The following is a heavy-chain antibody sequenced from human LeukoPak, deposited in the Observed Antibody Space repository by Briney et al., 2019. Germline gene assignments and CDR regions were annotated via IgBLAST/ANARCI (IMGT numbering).Heavy chain of an antibody. Sequence: GASVKVSCKASGYTFTGYYMHWVRQAPGQGLEWMGLINPTVGSTGYAQKFQGRVTMTRDMSTSTDYMELSSLRSKDTAIYYCARDNSVGDNAWWFDQWGQGTLVIVSS. CDR2: INPTVGST. CDR1: GYTFTGYY. CDR3: ARDNSVGDNAWWFDQ. V-gene: IGHV1-46*01. D-gene: IGHD1-26*01. J-gene: IGHJ5*02.